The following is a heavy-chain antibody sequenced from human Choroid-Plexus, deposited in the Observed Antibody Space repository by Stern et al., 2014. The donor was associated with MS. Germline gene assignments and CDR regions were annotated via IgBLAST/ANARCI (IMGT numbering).Heavy chain of an antibody. CDR2: VSYDGSNK. V-gene: IGHV3-30*18. Sequence: VQLVESGGGVVQPGRPLRLSCVASGFSFGSCAMPWVRQAPGTGLEWVGGVSYDGSNKYYADSVKGRFTISRDNSQNTLYMQMSSLRPEDTAVYYCAKDRQYLTYFFDHWGQGSLVTVSS. D-gene: IGHD2/OR15-2a*01. CDR3: AKDRQYLTYFFDH. J-gene: IGHJ5*02. CDR1: GFSFGSCA.